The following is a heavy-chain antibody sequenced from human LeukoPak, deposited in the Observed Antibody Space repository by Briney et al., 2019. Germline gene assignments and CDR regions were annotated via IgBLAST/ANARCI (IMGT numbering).Heavy chain of an antibody. V-gene: IGHV3-66*01. J-gene: IGHJ4*02. Sequence: PGGSLRLSCAASGFSYNTYTMSWVRQAPGKGLEWVSGILSGGGTYYADSVKGRSTISRDNSKNTLYLQMNSLRAEDTAVYYCAREWTRTGPFDYWGQGTLVTVSS. D-gene: IGHD3/OR15-3a*01. CDR3: AREWTRTGPFDY. CDR1: GFSYNTYT. CDR2: ILSGGGT.